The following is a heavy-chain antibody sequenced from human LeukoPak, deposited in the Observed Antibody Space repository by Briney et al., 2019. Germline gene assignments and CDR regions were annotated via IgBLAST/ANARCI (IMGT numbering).Heavy chain of an antibody. CDR1: GFTFSTHG. Sequence: GSLRLSCAASGFTFSTHGMSWVRQAPGKGLEWIGEINHSGSTNYNPSLKSRVTISVDTSKNQFSLKLSSVTAADTAVYYCARTLNYYGSGSYYKDWGQGTLVTVSS. CDR2: INHSGST. D-gene: IGHD3-10*01. CDR3: ARTLNYYGSGSYYKD. V-gene: IGHV4-34*01. J-gene: IGHJ4*02.